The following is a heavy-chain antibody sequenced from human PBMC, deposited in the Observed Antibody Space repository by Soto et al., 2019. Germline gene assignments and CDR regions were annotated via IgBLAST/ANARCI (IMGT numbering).Heavy chain of an antibody. CDR1: GGTFSSYT. Sequence: QVQLVQSGAEVKKPGSSVKVSCKASGGTFSSYTISWVRQAPGQGLEWMGRIIPILGIANYAQKFQGRVTITADKSTSSAHMELSSLRSEETAVYYCARAARSSLDWFDPWGQGTLVTVSS. D-gene: IGHD2-15*01. J-gene: IGHJ5*02. CDR2: IIPILGIA. V-gene: IGHV1-69*02. CDR3: ARAARSSLDWFDP.